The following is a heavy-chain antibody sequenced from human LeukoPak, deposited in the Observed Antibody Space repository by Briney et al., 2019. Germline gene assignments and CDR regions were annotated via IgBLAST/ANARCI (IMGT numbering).Heavy chain of an antibody. CDR3: AKDTEGGIAAAGTPLDY. D-gene: IGHD6-13*01. V-gene: IGHV3-9*01. Sequence: GGSLRLSCAASGFTFDDYAMHWVRQAPGKGLEWVSGISWNSGSIGYADSVKGRFTISRDNAKNSLYLQMNSLRAEDTALYYCAKDTEGGIAAAGTPLDYWGQGTLVTVSS. CDR1: GFTFDDYA. CDR2: ISWNSGSI. J-gene: IGHJ4*02.